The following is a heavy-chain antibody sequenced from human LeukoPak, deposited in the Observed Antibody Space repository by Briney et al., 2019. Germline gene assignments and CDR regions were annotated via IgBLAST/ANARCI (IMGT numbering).Heavy chain of an antibody. J-gene: IGHJ4*02. CDR2: IIPIFGTA. CDR3: ATDKGYGSGWYDY. D-gene: IGHD6-19*01. V-gene: IGHV1-69*05. CDR1: GGTFSSYA. Sequence: ASVKVSCKASGGTFSSYAISWVRQAPGQGLEWMGGIIPIFGTANYAQKFQGRVTITTDESTSTAYMELSSLRSEDTAVYYCATDKGYGSGWYDYWGQGTLVTVSS.